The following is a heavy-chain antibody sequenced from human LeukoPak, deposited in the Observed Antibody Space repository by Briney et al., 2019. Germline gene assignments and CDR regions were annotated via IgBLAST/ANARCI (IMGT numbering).Heavy chain of an antibody. V-gene: IGHV4-59*01. CDR2: IHYSGST. D-gene: IGHD6-19*01. CDR1: GGSISSYY. Sequence: ASETLSLTCTVSGGSISSYYWSWLRQPPGKGLEWIGNIHYSGSTKYYPSLKSRVTILVDTSRNQLSLRMSSVTAADTAVYYCARPYRSGWSGSFDYWGQGTLVTVSS. J-gene: IGHJ4*02. CDR3: ARPYRSGWSGSFDY.